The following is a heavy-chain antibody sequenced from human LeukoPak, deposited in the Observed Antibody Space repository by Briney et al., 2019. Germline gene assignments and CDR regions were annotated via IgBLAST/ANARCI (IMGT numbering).Heavy chain of an antibody. V-gene: IGHV4-59*12. CDR2: IYYSGST. CDR3: ARGTGGYQLLLYY. CDR1: GGSISSYY. Sequence: SETLSLTCTVSGGSISSYYWSWIRQPPGKGLEWIGYIYYSGSTDYNPSLKSRVTISVDTSKNQFSLKLSSVTAADTAVYYCARGTGGYQLLLYYWGQGTLVTVSS. J-gene: IGHJ4*02. D-gene: IGHD2-2*01.